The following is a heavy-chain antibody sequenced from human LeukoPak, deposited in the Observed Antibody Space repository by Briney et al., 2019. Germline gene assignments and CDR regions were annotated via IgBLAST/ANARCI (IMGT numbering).Heavy chain of an antibody. Sequence: GGSLRLSCAASGFTFSSYWMHWVRQPPGKGLVWVSRIKSDGSSTTYADPVKGRFAISRDNSKNTLFLQLNSLRAEDTALYYCARDLHYYVAMDVWGQGTTVTVSS. CDR3: ARDLHYYVAMDV. D-gene: IGHD3-10*02. J-gene: IGHJ6*02. CDR1: GFTFSSYW. V-gene: IGHV3-74*01. CDR2: IKSDGSST.